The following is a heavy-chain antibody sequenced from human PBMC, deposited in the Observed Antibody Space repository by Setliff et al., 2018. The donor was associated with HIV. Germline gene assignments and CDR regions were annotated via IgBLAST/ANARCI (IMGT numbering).Heavy chain of an antibody. V-gene: IGHV4-61*01. Sequence: NPSETLSLTCIVSGVSTISSSSSYYWGWIRQPPGKGLEWIGYISHTGSTNYTPSLKGQVAISIDTSKNQFSLNLSSVNAADTAVYYCARAKVIATRSYMRYYYYVDVWGNGTTVTVSS. CDR1: GVSTISSSSSYY. CDR3: ARAKVIATRSYMRYYYYVDV. J-gene: IGHJ6*03. D-gene: IGHD2-15*01. CDR2: ISHTGST.